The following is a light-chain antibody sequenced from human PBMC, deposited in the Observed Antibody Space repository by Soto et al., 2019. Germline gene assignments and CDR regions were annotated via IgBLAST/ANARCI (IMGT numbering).Light chain of an antibody. V-gene: IGKV3-15*01. CDR1: QSVSSN. CDR3: QQYNKWPPYT. Sequence: EIVMTQSPANLSVSPGERATLSCRAGQSVSSNLAWYQQKPGQGPRLLIYGASTRATGIPARFSGSGSGTEFTLTISSLQSEDFAVYYCQQYNKWPPYTFGQGTKVEIK. J-gene: IGKJ2*01. CDR2: GAS.